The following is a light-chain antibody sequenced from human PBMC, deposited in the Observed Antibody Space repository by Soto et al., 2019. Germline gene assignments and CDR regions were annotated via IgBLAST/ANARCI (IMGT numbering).Light chain of an antibody. CDR1: QDIANF. CDR2: AAS. Sequence: ILMTQSPSSLSAFVGYRFTITCRASQDIANFLAWYQQKPGKVPKLLIYAASTLQSGVPSRFSGSGSGTDFTLTITRLEPEDFALYYCQQYGGSPITFGLGTRREIK. V-gene: IGKV1-27*01. CDR3: QQYGGSPIT. J-gene: IGKJ5*01.